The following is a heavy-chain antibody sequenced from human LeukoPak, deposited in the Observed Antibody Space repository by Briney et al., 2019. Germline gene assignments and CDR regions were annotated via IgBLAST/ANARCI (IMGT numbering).Heavy chain of an antibody. D-gene: IGHD2-15*01. J-gene: IGHJ4*02. V-gene: IGHV3-23*01. CDR3: AKYCCGVSCDDNTYFEY. CDR2: ISGSGGST. CDR1: GFTFSSYA. Sequence: PGGSLRLSCAASGFTFSSYAMSWVRQAPGKGLEWVPAISGSGGSTYYADSVKGRLTISRDNSKNTLYLQMNSLRAEDTAVYYCAKYCCGVSCDDNTYFEYWGQGSLLTVSS.